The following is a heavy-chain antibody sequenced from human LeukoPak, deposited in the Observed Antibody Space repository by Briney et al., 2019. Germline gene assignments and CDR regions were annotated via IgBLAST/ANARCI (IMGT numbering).Heavy chain of an antibody. CDR3: ARDRRPIAVAGVLRNWFDP. J-gene: IGHJ5*02. Sequence: PSGTLSLTCAVSGGSISSGGYYWSWIRQHPGKGLEWIGYIYYSGSTYYNPSLKSRVTISVDTSKNQFSLKLSSVTAADTAVYYCARDRRPIAVAGVLRNWFDPWGQGTLVTVSS. D-gene: IGHD6-19*01. V-gene: IGHV4-31*11. CDR2: IYYSGST. CDR1: GGSISSGGYY.